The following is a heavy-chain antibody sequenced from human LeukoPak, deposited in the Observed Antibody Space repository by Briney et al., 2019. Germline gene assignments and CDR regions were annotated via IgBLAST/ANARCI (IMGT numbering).Heavy chain of an antibody. CDR2: IYYSGST. V-gene: IGHV4-39*01. J-gene: IGHJ6*03. D-gene: IGHD3-9*01. CDR1: GGSISSSSYY. CDR3: ARPHEDDIRDYYYMDV. Sequence: PSETLSLTCTVSGGSISSSSYYWGWIRQPPGKGLEWIGSIYYSGSTYYNPSLKSRVTISVDTSKNQFSLKLSSVTAADTAVYYCARPHEDDIRDYYYMDVWGKGTSVTVSS.